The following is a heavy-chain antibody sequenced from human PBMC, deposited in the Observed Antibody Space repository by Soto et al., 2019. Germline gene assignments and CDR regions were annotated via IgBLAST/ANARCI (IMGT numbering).Heavy chain of an antibody. CDR2: ISAYNGDT. Sequence: GASVKVSCKASGYTFTSYGISWVRQAPGQGLEWMGWISAYNGDTKYAQNLQDRVTMTTDTSTNTAYMELRSLRSDDTAVYYCARVASSLPGFYWGQGTLVTVSS. D-gene: IGHD6-13*01. CDR1: GYTFTSYG. CDR3: ARVASSLPGFY. V-gene: IGHV1-18*01. J-gene: IGHJ4*02.